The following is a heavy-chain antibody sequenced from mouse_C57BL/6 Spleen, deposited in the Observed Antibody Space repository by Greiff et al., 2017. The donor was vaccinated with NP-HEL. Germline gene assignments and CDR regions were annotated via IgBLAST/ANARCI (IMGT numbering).Heavy chain of an antibody. CDR1: GYTFTDYY. Sequence: VQLQQSGPELVKPGASVKISCKASGYTFTDYYMNWVKQSHGKSLEWIGDINPNNGGTSYNQKFKGKATLTVDKSSSTAYMELRSLTSEDSAVYYCARSGDYGSLFMDYWGQGTSVTVSS. D-gene: IGHD1-1*01. CDR3: ARSGDYGSLFMDY. CDR2: INPNNGGT. J-gene: IGHJ4*01. V-gene: IGHV1-26*01.